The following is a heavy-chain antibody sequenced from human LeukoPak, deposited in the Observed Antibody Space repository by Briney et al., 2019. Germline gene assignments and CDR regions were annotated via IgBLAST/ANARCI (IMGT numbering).Heavy chain of an antibody. J-gene: IGHJ2*01. D-gene: IGHD3-3*01. CDR3: ARIYDFWSGYPYWYFDL. CDR2: ISAYNGNT. CDR1: GFTFTSHD. Sequence: ASVKVSCKASGFTFTSHDYNWVRQAPGQGLEWMGWISAYNGNTNYAQKLQGRVTMTTDTSTSTAYMELRSLRSDDTAVYYCARIYDFWSGYPYWYFDLWGRGTLVTVSS. V-gene: IGHV1-18*01.